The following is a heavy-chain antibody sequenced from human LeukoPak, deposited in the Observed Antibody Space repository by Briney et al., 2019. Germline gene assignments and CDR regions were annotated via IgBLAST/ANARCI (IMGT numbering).Heavy chain of an antibody. CDR1: GYTFTSYD. D-gene: IGHD4-17*01. CDR3: AGGDPYGDYDYCAFDI. J-gene: IGHJ3*02. Sequence: GASVKVSCQASGYTFTSYDINWVRQATGQGREWMGWMNPNSGNTGYAQRFQGRVTMTRNTSISTAYMELSSLRSEDTAVYYCAGGDPYGDYDYCAFDIWGQGTMVTVSS. CDR2: MNPNSGNT. V-gene: IGHV1-8*01.